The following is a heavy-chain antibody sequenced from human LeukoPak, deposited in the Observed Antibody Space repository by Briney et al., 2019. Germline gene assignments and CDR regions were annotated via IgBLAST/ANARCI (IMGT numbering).Heavy chain of an antibody. CDR1: GFTFDDYA. CDR2: ISWNSGSI. CDR3: AKDLRRGIEVPIWFDP. Sequence: GGSLRLSCAASGFTFDDYAMHWVRQAPGKGLEWVSGISWNSGSIGYADSVKGRFTISRDNAKNSLYLQMNSLRAEDTALYYCAKDLRRGIEVPIWFDPWGQGTLVTVSS. D-gene: IGHD3-10*01. J-gene: IGHJ5*02. V-gene: IGHV3-9*01.